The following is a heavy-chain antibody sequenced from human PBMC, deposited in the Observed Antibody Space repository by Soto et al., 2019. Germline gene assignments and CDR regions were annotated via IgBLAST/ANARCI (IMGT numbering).Heavy chain of an antibody. CDR2: ISDDGSNK. V-gene: IGHV3-30*18. Sequence: QVQLVESGGGVVQPGRSLRLSCAASGFTFSSYGMHWVRQAPGKGLEWVAVISDDGSNKYYADYVKGRFTISRDNSKNTLYPQMNSFVAEDTAVYYCANERVYHSSGRSFHYWGEETLVTVSS. CDR3: ANERVYHSSGRSFHY. J-gene: IGHJ4*02. D-gene: IGHD3-22*01. CDR1: GFTFSSYG.